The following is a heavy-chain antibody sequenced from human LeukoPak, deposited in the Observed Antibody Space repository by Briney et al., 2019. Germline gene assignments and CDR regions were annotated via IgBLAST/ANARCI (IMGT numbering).Heavy chain of an antibody. Sequence: SETLSLTCTVSGGSVSSYYWSWIRQPPGKGLEWIGYIYYSGSTNYSPSLKSRVTISVDTSKNQFSLKLSSVTAADTAVYYCASFATDFDYWGQGTLVTVSS. J-gene: IGHJ4*02. V-gene: IGHV4-59*02. CDR3: ASFATDFDY. CDR2: IYYSGST. CDR1: GGSVSSYY.